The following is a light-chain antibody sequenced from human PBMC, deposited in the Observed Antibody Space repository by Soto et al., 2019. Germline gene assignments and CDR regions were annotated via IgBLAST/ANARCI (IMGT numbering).Light chain of an antibody. CDR3: QLYNSYPWT. V-gene: IGKV1-5*01. Sequence: DIQMTQSPSTLSASVGDRVTITCRASQSISSWLAWYQQKPGKAPKLLIYYASSLESGVPSRFSGSGSGTEFTLTISSLQPDDFATYFCQLYNSYPWTYGQGTKVEIK. CDR1: QSISSW. CDR2: YAS. J-gene: IGKJ1*01.